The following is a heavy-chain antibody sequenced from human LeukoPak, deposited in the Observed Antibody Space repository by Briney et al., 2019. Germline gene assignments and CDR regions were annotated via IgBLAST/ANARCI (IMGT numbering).Heavy chain of an antibody. V-gene: IGHV3-30*18. CDR2: ISYDGSNK. J-gene: IGHJ4*02. D-gene: IGHD3-22*01. CDR3: AKDLHYYDSSGGEVV. Sequence: PGGSLRLSCAASGFTFSSYGMHWVHQAPGKGLEWVAVISYDGSNKYYADSVKGRFTISRDNSKNTLYLQMNSLRAEDTAVYYCAKDLHYYDSSGGEVVWGQGTLVTVSS. CDR1: GFTFSSYG.